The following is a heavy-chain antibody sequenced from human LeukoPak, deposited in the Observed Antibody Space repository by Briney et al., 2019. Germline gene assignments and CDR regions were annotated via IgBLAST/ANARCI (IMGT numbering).Heavy chain of an antibody. CDR2: TYYRSKWYN. V-gene: IGHV6-1*01. J-gene: IGHJ6*03. Sequence: SQTLSLTCAISGDSVSSNSAAWNWIRQSPSRGLEWLGRTYYRSKWYNDYAVSVKSRITINPDTSKNQFSLQLNSVTPEDTAVYYCARGTEGYSSGWYTYYYYMDVWGKGTTVTISS. CDR3: ARGTEGYSSGWYTYYYYMDV. D-gene: IGHD6-19*01. CDR1: GDSVSSNSAA.